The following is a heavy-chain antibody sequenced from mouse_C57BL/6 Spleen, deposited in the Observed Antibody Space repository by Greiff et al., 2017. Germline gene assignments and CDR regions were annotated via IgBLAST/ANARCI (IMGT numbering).Heavy chain of an antibody. CDR3: ARNWEAWFAY. Sequence: VQLQQSGPELVKPLSAVKLSLQPSFSPFPLSSLPCFHHIPLHLLEWILLIYPRDFSTKYNEKFKGKATLTVDTSSSTAYMELHSLTSEDSAVYFCARNWEAWFAYWGQGTLVTVSA. CDR2: IYPRDFST. J-gene: IGHJ3*01. CDR1: FSPFPLSS. D-gene: IGHD4-1*01. V-gene: IGHV1-85*01.